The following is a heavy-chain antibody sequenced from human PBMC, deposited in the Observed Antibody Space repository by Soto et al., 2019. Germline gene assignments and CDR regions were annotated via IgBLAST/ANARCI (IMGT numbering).Heavy chain of an antibody. V-gene: IGHV1-3*01. J-gene: IGHJ6*02. CDR1: GYTFTSYA. Sequence: ASVKVSCKXSGYTFTSYAMHWVRQAPGQRLEWMGWINAGNGNTKYSQKFQGRVTITRDTSASTAYMELSSLRSEDTAVYYCARGKGTGYSNYDDYYYGMDVWGQGTTVTVSS. D-gene: IGHD4-4*01. CDR3: ARGKGTGYSNYDDYYYGMDV. CDR2: INAGNGNT.